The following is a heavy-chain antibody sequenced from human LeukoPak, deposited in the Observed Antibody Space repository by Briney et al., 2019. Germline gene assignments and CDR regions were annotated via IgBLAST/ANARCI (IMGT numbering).Heavy chain of an antibody. V-gene: IGHV4-59*01. J-gene: IGHJ4*02. Sequence: PSETLSLTCTVSGGSISSYYWSWIRQPPGKGLEWIGYIYYSGSTNYNPSLKSRVTISVDTSKNQFSLKLSSVTAADTAVYYCARGTSFVQLELPLFDYWGQGTLVTVSS. CDR2: IYYSGST. D-gene: IGHD1-1*01. CDR1: GGSISSYY. CDR3: ARGTSFVQLELPLFDY.